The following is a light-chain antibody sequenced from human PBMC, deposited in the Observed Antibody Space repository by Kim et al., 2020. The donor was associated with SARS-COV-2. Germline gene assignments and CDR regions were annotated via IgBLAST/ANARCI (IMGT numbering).Light chain of an antibody. Sequence: EMVMTQSPETLSVSPGERATLSCRASQSVSSNLAWYQQKPGQAPRLLIFGASTRATGIPARFSGSGSGTDFTLTISSLQSEDFAVYYCQQYNNWPRTFGQGTKVDIK. V-gene: IGKV3-15*01. CDR3: QQYNNWPRT. CDR1: QSVSSN. CDR2: GAS. J-gene: IGKJ2*02.